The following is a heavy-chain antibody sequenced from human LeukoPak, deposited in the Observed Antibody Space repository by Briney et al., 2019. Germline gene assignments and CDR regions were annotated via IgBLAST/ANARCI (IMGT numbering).Heavy chain of an antibody. V-gene: IGHV4-30-4*01. CDR1: GGSISSGDYY. CDR3: ARAGEMATNGGDAFDI. CDR2: IYYSGGT. Sequence: SETLSLTCTVSGGSISSGDYYWSWIRQPPGKGLEWIGYIYYSGGTYYNPSLKSRVTISVDTSKNQFSLKLSSVTAADTAVYYCARAGEMATNGGDAFDIWGQGTMVTVSS. J-gene: IGHJ3*02. D-gene: IGHD5-24*01.